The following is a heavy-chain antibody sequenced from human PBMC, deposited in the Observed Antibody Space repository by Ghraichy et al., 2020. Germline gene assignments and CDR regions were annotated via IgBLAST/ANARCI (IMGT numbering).Heavy chain of an antibody. Sequence: ASVKVSCKASGYTFTNYNINWVRQAPGQGLEWVGWISAYTGKTSYAQKLQGRVTMTTDTSTTTAYMELKSLISDDTAVYFCARGGPIAVADLDYWGQGTLVSVSS. CDR1: GYTFTNYN. CDR2: ISAYTGKT. D-gene: IGHD6-19*01. V-gene: IGHV1-18*01. CDR3: ARGGPIAVADLDY. J-gene: IGHJ4*02.